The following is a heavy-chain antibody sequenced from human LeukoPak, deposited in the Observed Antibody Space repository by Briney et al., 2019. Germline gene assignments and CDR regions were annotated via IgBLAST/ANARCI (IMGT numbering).Heavy chain of an antibody. D-gene: IGHD6-19*01. J-gene: IGHJ4*02. Sequence: PSETLSLTCTVSGDSISSSSYYWGWIRQPPGKGLEWVGSIYYTGITHYNPSLKSRVTISVYTSKNQFSLKLSSITAADTAVYYCARHHPPQWPVHGKIDYWGQGTLVTVSS. CDR1: GDSISSSSYY. CDR3: ARHHPPQWPVHGKIDY. CDR2: IYYTGIT. V-gene: IGHV4-39*01.